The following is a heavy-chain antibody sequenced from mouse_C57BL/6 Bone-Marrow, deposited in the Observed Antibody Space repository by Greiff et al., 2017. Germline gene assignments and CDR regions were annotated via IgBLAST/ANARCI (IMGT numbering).Heavy chain of an antibody. CDR2: IDPEIGDT. J-gene: IGHJ2*01. D-gene: IGHD2-3*01. CDR3: SSFDGNYFDF. CDR1: GFNIKDDY. V-gene: IGHV14-4*01. Sequence: EVQLQQSGAELVRPGASVKLSCTASGFNIKDDYIHWVKQRPEQGLEWIGWIDPEIGDTEYASKFQGKATITSDTSSNTAYLQLSSLTSEDTAVYYCSSFDGNYFDFWGQGTPLTVAS.